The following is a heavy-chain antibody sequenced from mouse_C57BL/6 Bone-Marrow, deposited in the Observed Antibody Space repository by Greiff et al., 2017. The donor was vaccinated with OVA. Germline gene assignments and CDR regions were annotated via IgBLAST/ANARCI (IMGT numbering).Heavy chain of an antibody. D-gene: IGHD6-5*01. V-gene: IGHV7-3*01. CDR3: ARYRAYLFDY. Sequence: VQLKESGGGLVQPGGSLSLSCAASGFTFTDYYMSWVRQPPGKALEWLGFIRNKANGYTTEYSASVKGRFTISRDDSQSILYLQMNALRAEDSATYYCARYRAYLFDYWGQGTTLTVSS. J-gene: IGHJ2*01. CDR2: IRNKANGYTT. CDR1: GFTFTDYY.